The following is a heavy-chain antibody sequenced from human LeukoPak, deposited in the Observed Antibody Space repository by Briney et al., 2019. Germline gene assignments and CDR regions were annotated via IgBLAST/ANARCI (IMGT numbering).Heavy chain of an antibody. CDR3: AIFYDSSGYYYFDY. Sequence: SETLSLTCAVYGGPFSGYYWSWIRQPPGKGREWIGEINHSGSTNYNPSPKSRVTISVDTSKNQFSLKLSSVTAADTAVYYCAIFYDSSGYYYFDYWGQGTLVTVSS. J-gene: IGHJ4*02. CDR2: INHSGST. V-gene: IGHV4-34*01. CDR1: GGPFSGYY. D-gene: IGHD3-22*01.